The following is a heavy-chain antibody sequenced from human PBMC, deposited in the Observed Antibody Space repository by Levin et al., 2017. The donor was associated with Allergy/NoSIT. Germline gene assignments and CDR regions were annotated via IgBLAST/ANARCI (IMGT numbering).Heavy chain of an antibody. CDR2: IIPILGIA. CDR1: GGTFSSYT. J-gene: IGHJ6*02. D-gene: IGHD2-15*01. CDR3: AREEYCSGGSCEYYYYYGMDV. Sequence: SVKVSCKASGGTFSSYTISWVRQAPGQGLEWMGRIIPILGIANYAQKFQGRVTITADKSTSTAYMELSSLRSEDTAVYYCAREEYCSGGSCEYYYYYGMDVWGQGTTVTVSS. V-gene: IGHV1-69*04.